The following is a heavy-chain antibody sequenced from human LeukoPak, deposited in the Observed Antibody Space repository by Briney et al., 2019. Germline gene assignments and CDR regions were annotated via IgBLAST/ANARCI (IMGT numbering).Heavy chain of an antibody. V-gene: IGHV3-23*01. CDR2: ISGSGGST. Sequence: GGSLRLSCAASGFTFSSYAMSWVRQAPGKGLEWVSVISGSGGSTYYADSVKGRFTISRDNSKNTLYLQMNSLRAEDTAVYYCAKQVCGADCYYYYGMDVWGQGTTVTVSS. J-gene: IGHJ6*02. CDR1: GFTFSSYA. D-gene: IGHD2-21*02. CDR3: AKQVCGADCYYYYGMDV.